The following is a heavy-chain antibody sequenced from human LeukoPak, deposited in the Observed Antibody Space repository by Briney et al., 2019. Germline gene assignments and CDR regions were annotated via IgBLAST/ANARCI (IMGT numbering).Heavy chain of an antibody. J-gene: IGHJ6*02. D-gene: IGHD5-12*01. CDR1: GYTFTSYG. CDR3: ARDWDIVAYYYYGMDV. Sequence: GASVKVSCKASGYTFTSYGISWVRQAPGQGLEGMGWISAYNGNTNYAQKLQGRVTMTTDTSTSTAYMELRSLRSDDTAVYYCARDWDIVAYYYYGMDVWGQGTTVTVSS. V-gene: IGHV1-18*01. CDR2: ISAYNGNT.